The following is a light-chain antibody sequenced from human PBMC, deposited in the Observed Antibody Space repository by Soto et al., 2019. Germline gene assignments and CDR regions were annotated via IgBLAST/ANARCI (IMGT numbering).Light chain of an antibody. CDR2: GVS. V-gene: IGKV3-20*01. CDR3: HHYGSSRT. Sequence: IVLTQSPCTLSLSPGERVTLSCWASQSVSSSYLAWYQQKPGQAPRLLIYGVSSRATGIPDRFSGSGSGTDFTLTISRLEPEDFAVYYCHHYGSSRTFGQGTKVDIK. J-gene: IGKJ1*01. CDR1: QSVSSSY.